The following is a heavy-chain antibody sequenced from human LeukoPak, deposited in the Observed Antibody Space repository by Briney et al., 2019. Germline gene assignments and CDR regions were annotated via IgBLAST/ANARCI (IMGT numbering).Heavy chain of an antibody. D-gene: IGHD3-10*01. CDR3: ARDPGQGYFDY. V-gene: IGHV4-61*02. Sequence: SETLSLTCTVSDGSISSGSYYWSWIRQPAGKGLEWIGRIYTSGSTNYNPSLKSRVTISVDTSKNQFSLRLSSVTAADTAVYYCARDPGQGYFDYWGQGTLVTVSS. J-gene: IGHJ4*02. CDR1: DGSISSGSYY. CDR2: IYTSGST.